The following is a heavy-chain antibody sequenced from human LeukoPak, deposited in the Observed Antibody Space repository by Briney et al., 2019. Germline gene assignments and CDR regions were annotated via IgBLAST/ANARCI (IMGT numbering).Heavy chain of an antibody. Sequence: PSETLSLTCTVSGGSISSYYWSWIRQPPGKGLEWIGYIYYSGSTNYNPSLKSRVTISVDTSKNQFSLKLSSVTAADTAVYYCVKVGGYPTYYFDSGGQGTLVTVSS. CDR1: GGSISSYY. CDR3: VKVGGYPTYYFDS. CDR2: IYYSGST. D-gene: IGHD3-22*01. J-gene: IGHJ4*02. V-gene: IGHV4-59*01.